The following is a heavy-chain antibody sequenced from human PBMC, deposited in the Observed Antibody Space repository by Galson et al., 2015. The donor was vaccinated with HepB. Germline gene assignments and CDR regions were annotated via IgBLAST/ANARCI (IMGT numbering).Heavy chain of an antibody. D-gene: IGHD3-10*01. CDR3: ARLGNYYGSGSYYLLNWFDP. J-gene: IGHJ5*02. Sequence: QSGAEVKKPGESLRISCKGSGYSFTSYWISWVRQMPGEGLEWMGRIDPSDSYTNYSPSFQGHVTISADKSISTAYLQWSSLKASDTAMYYCARLGNYYGSGSYYLLNWFDPWGQGTLVTVSS. CDR2: IDPSDSYT. V-gene: IGHV5-10-1*01. CDR1: GYSFTSYW.